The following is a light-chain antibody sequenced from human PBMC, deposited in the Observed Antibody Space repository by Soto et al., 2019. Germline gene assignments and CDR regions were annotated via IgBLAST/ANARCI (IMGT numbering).Light chain of an antibody. CDR1: SSNIGSNY. V-gene: IGLV1-47*01. J-gene: IGLJ1*01. Sequence: QSVLTQPPSASGTPGQRVTISCSGSSSNIGSNYVYWYQQLPGTAPKLLIYRNNQRPSGVPDLFSGSKSGTSASLAISGLRSEGEADYYCAAWDDSLSGFYVFGTGTKVTVL. CDR3: AAWDDSLSGFYV. CDR2: RNN.